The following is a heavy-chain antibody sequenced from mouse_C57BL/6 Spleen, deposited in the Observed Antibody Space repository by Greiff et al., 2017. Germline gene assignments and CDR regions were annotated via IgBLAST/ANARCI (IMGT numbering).Heavy chain of an antibody. V-gene: IGHV5-4*03. CDR3: ARMGYGSSLYFDY. Sequence: EVKLMESGGGLVKPGGSLKLSCAASGFTFSSYAMSWVRQTPEKRLAWVATISDGGSYTYYPANVPGRFTISRDKPKNNLYLQMSHLKSEDTAMYYCARMGYGSSLYFDYWGQGTTLTVSS. D-gene: IGHD1-1*01. CDR2: ISDGGSYT. CDR1: GFTFSSYA. J-gene: IGHJ2*01.